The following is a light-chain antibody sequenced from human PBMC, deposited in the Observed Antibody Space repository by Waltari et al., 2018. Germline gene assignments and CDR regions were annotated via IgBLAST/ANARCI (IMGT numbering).Light chain of an antibody. CDR2: DVS. Sequence: QSALTQPASVSGSPGQSIAISCTGTSSDIGSYNYFSWYQQPPGKAPKLMMQDVSNRPSGVSNRFSGSKSGNTASLTISGLQAEDEADYYCSSYTSSSTRVFGTGTKVTVL. J-gene: IGLJ1*01. CDR1: SSDIGSYNY. V-gene: IGLV2-14*03. CDR3: SSYTSSSTRV.